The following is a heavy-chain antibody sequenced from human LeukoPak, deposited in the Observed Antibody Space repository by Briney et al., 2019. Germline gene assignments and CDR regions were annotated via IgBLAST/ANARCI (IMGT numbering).Heavy chain of an antibody. CDR2: IQNDGNNK. Sequence: GGSLRLSCAASGFTFSSNGMHWVRQAPGKGLERVAFIQNDGNNKKYADSVKGRFAISRDNSKNTLYLQMNSLRAEDTAVYYCARDWGTSSLYLVNWGQGTLVTASS. D-gene: IGHD6-6*01. J-gene: IGHJ4*02. V-gene: IGHV3-30*02. CDR1: GFTFSSNG. CDR3: ARDWGTSSLYLVN.